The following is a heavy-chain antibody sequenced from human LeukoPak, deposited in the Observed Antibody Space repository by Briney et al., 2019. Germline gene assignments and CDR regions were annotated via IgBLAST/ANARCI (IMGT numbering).Heavy chain of an antibody. CDR2: ISNSGGTI. V-gene: IGHV3-23*01. CDR1: GFTFSNYA. Sequence: GGSLRLSCAASGFTFSNYAMSWVRQAPGEGLEWVSAISNSGGTIHYADSVKGRFTISRDNSKNTLYLQMNSLTAEDTAVYHCAKGKGTGSYYYFDYWGQGTLVTVSS. D-gene: IGHD1-26*01. CDR3: AKGKGTGSYYYFDY. J-gene: IGHJ4*02.